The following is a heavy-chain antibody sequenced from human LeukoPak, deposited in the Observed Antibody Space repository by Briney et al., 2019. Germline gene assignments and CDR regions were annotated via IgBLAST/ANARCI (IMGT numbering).Heavy chain of an antibody. Sequence: GGSLRLSCAASGFTFSSYAMSWVRQAPGKGLEWVSSVSGSGGYTYYAGSVKGRFTISRDNSKNTLYLQMNSLRAEDTAIYYCAKDRPNYYNSSGHYYRRDGDYWGQGTLVTVSS. V-gene: IGHV3-23*01. J-gene: IGHJ4*02. CDR2: VSGSGGYT. CDR1: GFTFSSYA. CDR3: AKDRPNYYNSSGHYYRRDGDY. D-gene: IGHD3-22*01.